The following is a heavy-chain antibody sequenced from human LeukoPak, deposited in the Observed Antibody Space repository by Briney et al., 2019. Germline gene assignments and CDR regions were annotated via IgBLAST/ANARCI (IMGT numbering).Heavy chain of an antibody. CDR1: GGSFSGYY. CDR3: ARGLIGWFGELFTWFDP. CDR2: INHSGST. D-gene: IGHD3-10*01. J-gene: IGHJ5*02. V-gene: IGHV4-34*01. Sequence: KPSETLSLTCAVYGGSFSGYYWSWIRQPPGKGLEWIGEINHSGSTNYNPSLKSRVTISVDTSKNQFSLKLSSVTAADTAVYYCARGLIGWFGELFTWFDPWGQGTLVTVSS.